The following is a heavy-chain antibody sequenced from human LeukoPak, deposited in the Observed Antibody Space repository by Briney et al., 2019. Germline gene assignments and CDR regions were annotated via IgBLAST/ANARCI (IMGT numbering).Heavy chain of an antibody. J-gene: IGHJ6*03. Sequence: GGSLRLSCAASGFTFDNYGMSWVRQAPGKGLEWVSGINWNGGSTGYADSVKGRFTISRDNAKNSLYLQMNSLRAKDTALNNCARGRRSSSWYYYYYYYIDVLGKGTTVTLSS. CDR2: INWNGGST. D-gene: IGHD6-13*01. V-gene: IGHV3-20*01. CDR3: ARGRRSSSWYYYYYYYIDV. CDR1: GFTFDNYG.